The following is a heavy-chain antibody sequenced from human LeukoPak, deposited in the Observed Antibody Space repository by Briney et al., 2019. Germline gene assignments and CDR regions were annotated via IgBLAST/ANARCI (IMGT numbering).Heavy chain of an antibody. CDR1: GGSISSSSYY. CDR3: ARARTTVVTLDY. J-gene: IGHJ4*02. D-gene: IGHD4-23*01. CDR2: IYYSGST. Sequence: SETLSLTCTVSGGSISSSSYYWGWIRQPPGKGLEWIGSIYYSGSTYYNPSLKSRVTISVDTSKNQFSLKLSSVTAADTAVYYCARARTTVVTLDYWGQGTLVTVSS. V-gene: IGHV4-39*07.